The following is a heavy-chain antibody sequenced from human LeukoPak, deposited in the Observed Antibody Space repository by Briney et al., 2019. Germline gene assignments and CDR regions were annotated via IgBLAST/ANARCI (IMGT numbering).Heavy chain of an antibody. V-gene: IGHV3-20*04. Sequence: PGGSLRLSCAASGFTFDAFGMTWVRPAPGKGLEWVSAIRGDAGSTGYADSVKGRFTISRDNAKNSLYLQMNSLRVEDTALYYCARVWAWGSGNYFDNWGQGTLVTVSS. J-gene: IGHJ4*02. CDR1: GFTFDAFG. CDR3: ARVWAWGSGNYFDN. D-gene: IGHD7-27*01. CDR2: IRGDAGST.